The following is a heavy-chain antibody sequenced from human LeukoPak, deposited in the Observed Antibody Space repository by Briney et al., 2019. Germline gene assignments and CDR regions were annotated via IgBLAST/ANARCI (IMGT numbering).Heavy chain of an antibody. V-gene: IGHV3-30*04. D-gene: IGHD6-13*01. Sequence: GRSLRLSCPASGFTFSSYAMHWVRQAPGKGLEWVAVISYDGSNKYYADSVKGRFTISRDNSKNTLYLQMNSLRAEDTAVYYCARGSSSIFGSYYYYMDVWGKGTTVTVSS. CDR2: ISYDGSNK. CDR1: GFTFSSYA. J-gene: IGHJ6*03. CDR3: ARGSSSIFGSYYYYMDV.